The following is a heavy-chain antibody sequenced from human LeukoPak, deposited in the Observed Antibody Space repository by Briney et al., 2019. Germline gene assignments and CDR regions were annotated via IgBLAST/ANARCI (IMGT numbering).Heavy chain of an antibody. CDR2: ISGSGGST. D-gene: IGHD6-13*01. V-gene: IGHV3-23*01. Sequence: GGSLRLSCAASGFTFSSYAMSWVRQAPGKGLEWVSAISGSGGSTYYADSVKGRFTISRDNSKNTLYLQMNSLRAEDTAVYYCAKEGAGIAAAGFYYYYYMDVWGKGTTVTISS. J-gene: IGHJ6*03. CDR1: GFTFSSYA. CDR3: AKEGAGIAAAGFYYYYYMDV.